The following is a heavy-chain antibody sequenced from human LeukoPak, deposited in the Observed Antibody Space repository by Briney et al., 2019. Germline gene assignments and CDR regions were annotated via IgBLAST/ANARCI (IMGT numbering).Heavy chain of an antibody. CDR3: ARGGTGVELLLEGVGTPFDY. CDR2: INHSGST. J-gene: IGHJ4*02. CDR1: GGSFSGYY. Sequence: PSETLSLTCAVYGGSFSGYYWSWIRQPPGKGLEWIGEINHSGSTNYNPSLKSRVTISVDTSKNQFSLKLSSVTAADTAVYYCARGGTGVELLLEGVGTPFDYWGQGTLVTVSS. D-gene: IGHD1-26*01. V-gene: IGHV4-34*01.